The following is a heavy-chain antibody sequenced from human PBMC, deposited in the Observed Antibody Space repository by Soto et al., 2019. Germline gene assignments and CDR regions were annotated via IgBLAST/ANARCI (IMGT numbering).Heavy chain of an antibody. J-gene: IGHJ4*02. CDR3: ARVPMVRGVIILDY. CDR1: GGSISSGGYS. V-gene: IGHV4-30-2*01. CDR2: MYHSGST. D-gene: IGHD3-10*01. Sequence: SETLSLTCAVSGGSISSGGYSWSWIRQPPGKGLEWIGYMYHSGSTYYNPSLKSRVTISIDRSKNQFSLKLSSVTAADTAVYYCARVPMVRGVIILDYWGQGTLVTVSS.